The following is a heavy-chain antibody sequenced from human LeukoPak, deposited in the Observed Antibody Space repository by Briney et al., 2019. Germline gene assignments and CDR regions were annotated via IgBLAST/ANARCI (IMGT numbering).Heavy chain of an antibody. D-gene: IGHD3-10*01. Sequence: GGSLRLSCAASGFTYSSYAMHWVRQAPGKALEWVAVISYDGSNKYYADSVKGRFTISRDNAKSSLYLQMNSLRAEDTAVYYCARAMDQLFDAFNIWGQGTMVIVSS. J-gene: IGHJ3*02. CDR1: GFTYSSYA. V-gene: IGHV3-30-3*01. CDR2: ISYDGSNK. CDR3: ARAMDQLFDAFNI.